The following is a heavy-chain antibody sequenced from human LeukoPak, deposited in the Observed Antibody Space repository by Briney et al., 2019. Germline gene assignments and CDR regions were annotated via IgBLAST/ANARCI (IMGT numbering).Heavy chain of an antibody. CDR1: GFTFSSYA. Sequence: GGSLRLSCAASGFTFSSYAMHWVRQAPGKGLEWVAVISYDGSNKYYADSVKGRFTISRDNSKNTLYLQMNSLRAEDTAVYYCARDPVLRYFDWLLYTPVDGYFDYWGQGTLVTVSS. V-gene: IGHV3-30-3*01. D-gene: IGHD3-9*01. CDR2: ISYDGSNK. CDR3: ARDPVLRYFDWLLYTPVDGYFDY. J-gene: IGHJ4*02.